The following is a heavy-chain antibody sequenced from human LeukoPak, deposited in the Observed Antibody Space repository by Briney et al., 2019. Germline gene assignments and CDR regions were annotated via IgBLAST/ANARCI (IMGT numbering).Heavy chain of an antibody. CDR3: AGDRDSRWDFDL. Sequence: PGGSLRLSCAASGFTSSTYWMSWVRQAPGKGLEWVASIKQDGSETYYVDSVKGRFTLSRDNAKNSLYLQMNSLRADDTAVHYCAGDRDSRWDFDLWGRGTLVTVSS. CDR2: IKQDGSET. D-gene: IGHD3-22*01. CDR1: GFTSSTYW. V-gene: IGHV3-7*01. J-gene: IGHJ2*01.